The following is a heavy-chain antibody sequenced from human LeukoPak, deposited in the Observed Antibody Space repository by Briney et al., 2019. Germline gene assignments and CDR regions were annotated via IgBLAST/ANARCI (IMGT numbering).Heavy chain of an antibody. J-gene: IGHJ6*04. CDR1: GGSFSGYY. CDR2: INHSGST. D-gene: IGHD3-10*01. CDR3: ARSPLTYGSGSSIDV. Sequence: SETLSLTCAVYGGSFSGYYWSWIRQPPGKGLEWIGEINHSGSTNYNPSLKSRVTISVDTSKNRFSLKLSSVTAADTAVYYCARSPLTYGSGSSIDVWGKGTTVTISS. V-gene: IGHV4-34*01.